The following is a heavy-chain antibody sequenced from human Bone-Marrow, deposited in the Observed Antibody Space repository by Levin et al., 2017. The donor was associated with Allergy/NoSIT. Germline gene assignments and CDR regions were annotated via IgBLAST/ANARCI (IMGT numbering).Heavy chain of an antibody. D-gene: IGHD2-21*01. CDR2: FYNSGTT. Sequence: SCTVSGGSVTSSGYYWSWIRQPPGKGLEWIGYFYNSGTTNYEASLRSRVFMSVDTSKNEFSLRLTSVTAADTAVYFCAREMNYGGNFGALEIWGQGTRVTVSS. V-gene: IGHV4-61*08. J-gene: IGHJ3*02. CDR1: GGSVTSSGYY. CDR3: AREMNYGGNFGALEI.